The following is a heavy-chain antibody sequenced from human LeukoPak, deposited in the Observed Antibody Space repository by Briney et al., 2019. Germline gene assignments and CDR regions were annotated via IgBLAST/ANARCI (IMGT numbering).Heavy chain of an antibody. Sequence: PSETLSLTCAVYGGSFSGYYWSWIRQPPGKGLEWIGEINHSGSTNYNPSLKSRVTISVDTSKNQFSLKLSSVTAADTAVYYCARKGGSGSYYRTPYYYYYYMDVWGKGTTVTISS. CDR2: INHSGST. CDR1: GGSFSGYY. V-gene: IGHV4-34*01. CDR3: ARKGGSGSYYRTPYYYYYYMDV. J-gene: IGHJ6*03. D-gene: IGHD3-10*01.